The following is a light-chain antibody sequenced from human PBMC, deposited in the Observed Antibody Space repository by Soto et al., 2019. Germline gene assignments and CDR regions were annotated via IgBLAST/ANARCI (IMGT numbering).Light chain of an antibody. CDR1: QSVLTSSNNKNY. J-gene: IGKJ1*01. Sequence: DIVMTQSPDSLAVSLGERATINCRSSQSVLTSSNNKNYLAWYQQKPGQPTKVLIYWASTRESGVPDRFSGIDSGTDFTLTISSLQAEDVAVYYCQQYYNPPRTFGQGTKVEL. CDR2: WAS. CDR3: QQYYNPPRT. V-gene: IGKV4-1*01.